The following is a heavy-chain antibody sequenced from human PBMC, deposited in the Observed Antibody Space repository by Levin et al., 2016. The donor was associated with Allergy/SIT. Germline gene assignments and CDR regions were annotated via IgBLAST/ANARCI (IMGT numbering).Heavy chain of an antibody. V-gene: IGHV1-46*02. CDR2: INPNGGSP. CDR3: ARAALTRGVYNPKMLSFDY. Sequence: ASVKVSCKASGYTFNIHYIHWVRQAPGQGLEWMGIINPNGGSPTYAQKFQGRITMTRDTSTSTVYMELSSLRSEDTAVYYCARAALTRGVYNPKMLSFDYWGQGTVATVSS. D-gene: IGHD1-14*01. CDR1: GYTFNIHY. J-gene: IGHJ4*02.